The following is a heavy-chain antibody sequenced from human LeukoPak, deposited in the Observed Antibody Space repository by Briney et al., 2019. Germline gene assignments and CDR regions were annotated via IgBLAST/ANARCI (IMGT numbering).Heavy chain of an antibody. V-gene: IGHV3-11*01. CDR2: ISSSGSTI. D-gene: IGHD4-17*01. CDR3: ARSDYGDYNTLYFDY. CDR1: GFTFSDYY. Sequence: GGSLRLSCAASGFTFSDYYMSWIRQAPGKGLEWVSYISSSGSTIYYADSVKGRFTISRDNAKNSLYLQMNSLRAEDTAVYYYARSDYGDYNTLYFDYWGQGTLVTVSS. J-gene: IGHJ4*02.